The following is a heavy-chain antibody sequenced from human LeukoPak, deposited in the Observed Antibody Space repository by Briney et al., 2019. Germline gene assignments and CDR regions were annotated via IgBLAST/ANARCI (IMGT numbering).Heavy chain of an antibody. V-gene: IGHV3-7*01. Sequence: GGSLRLSCAASGFTFSSYWMSWVRQAPGKGLEWVANIKQDGSEKYYVDSVKGRFTISRDNAKNSLYLQMNSLRAEDTAVYSCARDGTPKQWLVRYYYYHMDVWGKGTTVTVSS. D-gene: IGHD6-19*01. CDR3: ARDGTPKQWLVRYYYYHMDV. CDR2: IKQDGSEK. J-gene: IGHJ6*03. CDR1: GFTFSSYW.